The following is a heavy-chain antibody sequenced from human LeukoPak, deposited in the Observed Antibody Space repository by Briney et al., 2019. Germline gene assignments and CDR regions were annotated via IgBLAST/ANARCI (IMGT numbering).Heavy chain of an antibody. CDR1: GGSISSGGYY. CDR2: IYYGGST. Sequence: PSETLSLTCTVSGGSISSGGYYWSWIRQHPGKGLEWIGYIYYGGSTNYNPSLKSRVTISVDTSKNQFSLKLSSVTAADTAVYYCARDLHERAGGGDAFDIWGQGTMVTVSS. V-gene: IGHV4-61*08. J-gene: IGHJ3*02. D-gene: IGHD3-10*01. CDR3: ARDLHERAGGGDAFDI.